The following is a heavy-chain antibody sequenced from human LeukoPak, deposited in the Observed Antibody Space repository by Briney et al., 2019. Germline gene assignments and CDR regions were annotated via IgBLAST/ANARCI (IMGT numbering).Heavy chain of an antibody. D-gene: IGHD2-2*01. J-gene: IGHJ2*01. Sequence: PGGSLRLSCAASGFTFSSYSMNWVRQAPGKGLEWVSYISSSSSTIYYADSVKGRFTISRDNAKNSLYLQMNSLRAEDTAVYYCARVEDCSSTSCYLWSSLWYFDLWGRGTLVTVSS. CDR1: GFTFSSYS. CDR2: ISSSSSTI. CDR3: ARVEDCSSTSCYLWSSLWYFDL. V-gene: IGHV3-48*01.